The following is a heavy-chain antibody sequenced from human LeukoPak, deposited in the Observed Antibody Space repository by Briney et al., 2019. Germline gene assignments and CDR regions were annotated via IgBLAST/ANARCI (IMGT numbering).Heavy chain of an antibody. CDR2: IIPILGIA. CDR1: GGTFSSYA. D-gene: IGHD3-9*01. Sequence: GASVKVSCKASGGTFSSYAISWVRQAPGQGLEWMGRIIPILGIANYAQKFQGRVTITADKSTSTAYMELSSLRSEDTAVYYCARGGPPYYDINWFDPGGQGTLVTVSS. V-gene: IGHV1-69*04. CDR3: ARGGPPYYDINWFDP. J-gene: IGHJ5*02.